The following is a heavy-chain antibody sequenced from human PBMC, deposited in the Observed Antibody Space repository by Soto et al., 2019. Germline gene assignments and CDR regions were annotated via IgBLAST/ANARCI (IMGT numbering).Heavy chain of an antibody. V-gene: IGHV3-48*03. CDR3: ARWYSSGWYNAYYYYYGMDV. CDR2: ISSSGSTI. D-gene: IGHD6-19*01. CDR1: GFTFSSYE. J-gene: IGHJ6*02. Sequence: GGALRLSCAASGFTFSSYEMNWVRQAPGKGLEWVSYISSSGSTIYYADSVKGRFTISRDNAKNSLYLQMNSLRAEDTAVYYCARWYSSGWYNAYYYYYGMDVWGQGTTVTGSS.